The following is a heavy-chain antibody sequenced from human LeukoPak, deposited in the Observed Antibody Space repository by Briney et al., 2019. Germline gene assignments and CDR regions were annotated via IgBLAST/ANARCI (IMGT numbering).Heavy chain of an antibody. CDR3: ASLSSASGWSRYDAFDI. Sequence: ASVKVSCKASVGTFSSYAISWVRQAPGQGLEWMGRIIPILGIANYAQKFQGRVTITADKSTSTAYMELSSLRSEDTAVYYCASLSSASGWSRYDAFDIWGQGTMVTVSS. V-gene: IGHV1-69*04. CDR1: VGTFSSYA. D-gene: IGHD6-19*01. CDR2: IIPILGIA. J-gene: IGHJ3*02.